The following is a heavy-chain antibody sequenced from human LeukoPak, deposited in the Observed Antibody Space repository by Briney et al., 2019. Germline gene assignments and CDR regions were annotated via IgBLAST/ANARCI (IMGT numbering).Heavy chain of an antibody. Sequence: GGSLRLSCAVSGFTFSSYWMHWVRQAPGKGLVWVSRINSDGSSTSYADSVKGRFTISRDNAKNTLYLQMNSLRAEDTAVYYCASQQQWLGGNYWGQGTLVTVSS. D-gene: IGHD6-19*01. V-gene: IGHV3-74*01. CDR2: INSDGSST. CDR3: ASQQQWLGGNY. CDR1: GFTFSSYW. J-gene: IGHJ4*02.